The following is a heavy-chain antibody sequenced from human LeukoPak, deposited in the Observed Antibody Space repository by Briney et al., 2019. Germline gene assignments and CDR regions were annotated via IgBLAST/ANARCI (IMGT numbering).Heavy chain of an antibody. Sequence: GGSLRLSCAASGFTFSNFGVHWVRQAPGKGLEWVAFIQFDGSDIFYADSVKGRFTVSRDNAKNTLYLQMNSLRVEDTAVYYCARGDGYAQRDWGQGTLVTVPS. D-gene: IGHD5-12*01. V-gene: IGHV3-30*02. CDR3: ARGDGYAQRD. CDR2: IQFDGSDI. J-gene: IGHJ4*02. CDR1: GFTFSNFG.